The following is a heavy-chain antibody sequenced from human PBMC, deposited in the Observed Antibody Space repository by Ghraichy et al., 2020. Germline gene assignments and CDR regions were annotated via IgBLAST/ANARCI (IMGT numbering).Heavy chain of an antibody. CDR2: ISGYNGNT. D-gene: IGHD4-23*01. Sequence: ASVKVSCKTSHNAFASSAIHWVRQAPGQGLEWMGWISGYNGNTYYADSLTGRVVMTTDTSTATAFMELRSLKPDDTALYFCARLVIGGTVAFDIWGRGTTVIVST. CDR3: ARLVIGGTVAFDI. V-gene: IGHV1-18*04. CDR1: HNAFASSA. J-gene: IGHJ3*02.